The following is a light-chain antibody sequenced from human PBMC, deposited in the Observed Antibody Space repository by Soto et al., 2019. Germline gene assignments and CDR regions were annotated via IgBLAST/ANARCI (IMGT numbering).Light chain of an antibody. CDR2: GAS. CDR3: QEYSSSPF. J-gene: IGKJ3*01. Sequence: EVVLTQSPATLSVSPGAGATLPCRASQSVGSNLAWYQQKPGQTPRVLIYGASTRAIGIPARFSGSGFGTEFTLTISSLQSEDLVVYYCQEYSSSPFFGPGTKVDIK. V-gene: IGKV3-15*01. CDR1: QSVGSN.